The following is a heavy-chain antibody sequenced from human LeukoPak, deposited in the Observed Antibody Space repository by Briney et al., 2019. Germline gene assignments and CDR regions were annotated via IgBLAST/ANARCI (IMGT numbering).Heavy chain of an antibody. J-gene: IGHJ4*02. Sequence: ASVKVSCKASGGTFSSYAISWVRQAPGQGLEWMGGIIPIFGTANYAQKFQGRVTITTDESTSTAYMELSSLRSEDTAVYYCARRVVGVTTADRGSPRDYWGQGTLVTVSS. V-gene: IGHV1-69*05. D-gene: IGHD4-17*01. CDR2: IIPIFGTA. CDR3: ARRVVGVTTADRGSPRDY. CDR1: GGTFSSYA.